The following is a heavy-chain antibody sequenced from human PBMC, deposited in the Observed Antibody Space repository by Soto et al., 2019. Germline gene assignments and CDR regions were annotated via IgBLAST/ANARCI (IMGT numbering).Heavy chain of an antibody. CDR2: ISSNSAYI. CDR1: GFTFRSFT. Sequence: EVQLVESGGGLVKPGGSLRLSCAASGFTFRSFTMNWVRQAPGKGLEWVSTISSNSAYIYYTDALRGRFTISRDNAKNSLHLTMTSLRAEDTAVYYCTRDASRDSSARGWFDPWGPGTLVTVSS. D-gene: IGHD6-13*01. CDR3: TRDASRDSSARGWFDP. V-gene: IGHV3-21*02. J-gene: IGHJ5*02.